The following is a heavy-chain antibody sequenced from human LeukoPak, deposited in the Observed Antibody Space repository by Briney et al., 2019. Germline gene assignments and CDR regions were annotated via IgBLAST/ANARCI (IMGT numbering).Heavy chain of an antibody. CDR2: ISGSGGST. CDR3: AKSQGFWSGYSDLYFDY. CDR1: GFTFSSYA. Sequence: GGSLRLSCAASGFTFSSYAMSWVRQAPGKGLEWVSAISGSGGSTYYADSMKGRFTISRDNSKNTLYLQMNSLRAEDTAVYYCAKSQGFWSGYSDLYFDYWGQGTLVTVSS. D-gene: IGHD3-3*01. J-gene: IGHJ4*02. V-gene: IGHV3-23*01.